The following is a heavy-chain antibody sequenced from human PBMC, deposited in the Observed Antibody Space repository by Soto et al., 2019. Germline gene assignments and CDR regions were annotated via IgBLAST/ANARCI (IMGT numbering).Heavy chain of an antibody. V-gene: IGHV3-30*18. Sequence: QVQLVESGGGVVQPGRSLRLSCAASGFTFSSYGMHWVRQAPGKGLEWVAVISYDGSNKYYADSVKGRFTISRDNSKKTQYLQMNSLRAEDTAVYYCAKSAPGIAAAVLYNWFAPWGQGTLVTVSS. CDR2: ISYDGSNK. CDR1: GFTFSSYG. D-gene: IGHD6-13*01. J-gene: IGHJ5*02. CDR3: AKSAPGIAAAVLYNWFAP.